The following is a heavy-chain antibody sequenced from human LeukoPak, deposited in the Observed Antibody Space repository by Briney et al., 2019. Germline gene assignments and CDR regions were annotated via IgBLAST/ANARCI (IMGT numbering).Heavy chain of an antibody. D-gene: IGHD2-15*01. CDR1: GFTFSSYA. CDR3: AKDRVPRQGGGSRFGH. Sequence: GGSLRLSCAASGFTFSSYAMSWVRQAPGRGLEWVSAISGSGGSTYYADSVKGRSTISRDNSKNTLYLQMNSLRAEDTAVYYCAKDRVPRQGGGSRFGHWGQGTLVTVSS. J-gene: IGHJ4*02. CDR2: ISGSGGST. V-gene: IGHV3-23*01.